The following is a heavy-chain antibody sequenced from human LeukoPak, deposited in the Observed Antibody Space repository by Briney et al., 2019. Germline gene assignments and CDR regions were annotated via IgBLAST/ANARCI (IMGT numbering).Heavy chain of an antibody. CDR3: AREGIVVVAASYYGMDV. D-gene: IGHD2-15*01. V-gene: IGHV1-2*02. CDR2: INPNSGGT. J-gene: IGHJ6*02. Sequence: ASVKVSCTASGYTFTPYYMHWVRQAPGQGLEWMGWINPNSGGTNYAQKFQGRVTMTRDTSISTAYMELSRLRSDDTAVYYCAREGIVVVAASYYGMDVWGQGTTVTVSS. CDR1: GYTFTPYY.